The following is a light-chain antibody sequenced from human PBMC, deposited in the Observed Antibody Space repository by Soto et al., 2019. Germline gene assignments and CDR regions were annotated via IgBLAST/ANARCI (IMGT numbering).Light chain of an antibody. Sequence: QSALTQPRSVSGSPGQSVTISCTGTSSDVGGYNYVSWYQQHPGKAPKFMIYDVSKRPSGVPDRFSGSKSGNTASLTISGLQAEDEADYYCCSYAGRYTYVFGTGTQLTVL. J-gene: IGLJ1*01. V-gene: IGLV2-11*01. CDR3: CSYAGRYTYV. CDR1: SSDVGGYNY. CDR2: DVS.